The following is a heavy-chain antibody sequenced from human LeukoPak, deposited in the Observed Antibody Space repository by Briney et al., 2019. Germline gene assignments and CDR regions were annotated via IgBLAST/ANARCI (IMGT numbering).Heavy chain of an antibody. J-gene: IGHJ4*02. D-gene: IGHD3-16*01. CDR3: AKGGPFETGGSGYCFDY. CDR2: INTHGSST. CDR1: GFAFSNYW. Sequence: PGGPLRLSCAASGFAFSNYWLHWVRQAPGKGLEWVARINTHGSSTNYADSVKGRFTISRDNAKNTLYLQMNSLRDEDTAVYYCAKGGPFETGGSGYCFDYWGQGTVVTVSS. V-gene: IGHV3-74*01.